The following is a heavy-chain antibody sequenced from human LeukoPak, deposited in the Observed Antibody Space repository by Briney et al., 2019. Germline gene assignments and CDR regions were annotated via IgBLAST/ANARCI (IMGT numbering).Heavy chain of an antibody. CDR1: GGSISSSNW. CDR2: IYHSGST. Sequence: SGTLSLTCAVSGGSISSSNWWSWVRQPPGKGLEWIGEIYHSGSTNYNPSLKSRVTISVDKSKNQFSLKLSSVTAADTAVYYCARMVSTVTPDPFFDYWGQGTLVTVSS. D-gene: IGHD4-17*01. CDR3: ARMVSTVTPDPFFDY. J-gene: IGHJ4*02. V-gene: IGHV4-4*02.